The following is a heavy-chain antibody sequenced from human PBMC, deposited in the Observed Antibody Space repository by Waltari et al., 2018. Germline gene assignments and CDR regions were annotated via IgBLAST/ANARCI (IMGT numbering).Heavy chain of an antibody. J-gene: IGHJ4*02. Sequence: QVQLQESGPGLVKPSQTLSLTRTVSGGSISSGSYYWSWIRQPAGKGLEWIGYIYTSGSTNYNPSLKSRGTISVDTSKNQFSLKLSSVTAADTAVYYCARELYDFWSGGIDYWGQGTLVTVSS. D-gene: IGHD3-3*01. CDR2: IYTSGST. V-gene: IGHV4-61*09. CDR3: ARELYDFWSGGIDY. CDR1: GGSISSGSYY.